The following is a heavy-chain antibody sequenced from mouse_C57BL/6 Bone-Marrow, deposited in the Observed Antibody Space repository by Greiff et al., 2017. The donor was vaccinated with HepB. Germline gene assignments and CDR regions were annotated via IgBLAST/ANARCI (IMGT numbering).Heavy chain of an antibody. J-gene: IGHJ2*01. D-gene: IGHD1-1*01. CDR2: ISDGGSYT. CDR3: ARDYYGSSPSFDY. V-gene: IGHV5-4*01. CDR1: GFTFSSYA. Sequence: DVKLVESGGGLVKPGGSLKLSCAASGFTFSSYAMSWVRQTPEKRLEWVATISDGGSYTYYPDNVKGRFTISRDNAKNNLYLQMSHLKSEDTAMYYCARDYYGSSPSFDYWGQGTTLTVSS.